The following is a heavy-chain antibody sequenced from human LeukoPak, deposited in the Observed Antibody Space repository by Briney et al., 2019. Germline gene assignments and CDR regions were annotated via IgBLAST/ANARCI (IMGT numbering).Heavy chain of an antibody. Sequence: GGSLRLSCAASGFTFSSYSMNWVPQAPGKGLEWVSCISSSSSYIYYADSVKGRFTISRDNAKNSLYLQMNSLRAEDTAVYHCARDRDVGTTGTTSDYYYMDVWGKGTTVTVSS. D-gene: IGHD1-1*01. CDR1: GFTFSSYS. J-gene: IGHJ6*03. CDR2: ISSSSSYI. V-gene: IGHV3-21*01. CDR3: ARDRDVGTTGTTSDYYYMDV.